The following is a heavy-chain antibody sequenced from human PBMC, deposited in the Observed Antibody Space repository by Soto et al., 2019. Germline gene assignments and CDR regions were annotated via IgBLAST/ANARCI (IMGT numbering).Heavy chain of an antibody. CDR1: GFTFSSYA. D-gene: IGHD3-10*01. J-gene: IGHJ6*02. CDR3: AKDYGLWFGDWHNSMDV. CDR2: ISGSGGST. Sequence: PGGSLRLSCAASGFTFSSYAMSWVRQAPGKGLEWVSAISGSGGSTYYADSVKGRFTISRDNSKNTLYLQMNSLRAEDTAVYYCAKDYGLWFGDWHNSMDVWGQGTTVTVSS. V-gene: IGHV3-23*01.